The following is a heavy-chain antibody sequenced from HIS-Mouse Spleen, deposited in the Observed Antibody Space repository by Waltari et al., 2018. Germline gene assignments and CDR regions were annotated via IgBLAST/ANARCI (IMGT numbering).Heavy chain of an antibody. J-gene: IGHJ4*02. D-gene: IGHD6-19*01. V-gene: IGHV3-30*18. Sequence: QVQLVESGGGVVQPGRSLTLSCAASGFPFRSYGLPWVRQAPGKGLEWVAVISYDGSNKYYADSVKGRFTISRDNSKNTLYLQMNSLRAEDTAVYYCAKASSGWLDYWGQGTLVTVSS. CDR1: GFPFRSYG. CDR3: AKASSGWLDY. CDR2: ISYDGSNK.